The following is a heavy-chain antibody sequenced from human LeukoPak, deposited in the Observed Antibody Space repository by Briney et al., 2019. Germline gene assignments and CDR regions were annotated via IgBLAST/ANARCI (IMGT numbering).Heavy chain of an antibody. V-gene: IGHV1-69*04. J-gene: IGHJ4*02. CDR2: IIPIVGIG. D-gene: IGHD3-22*01. CDR3: ARDPHYYDSSGYG. Sequence: SVKVSCKASGGSFSSYAISWVRQAPGQGLEWMGRIIPIVGIGNYAQKFQGRVTITADKSTRTAYMELSSLRSDDTAVYYCARDPHYYDSSGYGWGQGALVTVSS. CDR1: GGSFSSYA.